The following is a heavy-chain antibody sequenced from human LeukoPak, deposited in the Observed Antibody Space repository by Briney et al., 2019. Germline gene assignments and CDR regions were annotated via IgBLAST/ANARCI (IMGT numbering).Heavy chain of an antibody. Sequence: PGGSLRLSCAASGFTVSSNYMSWVRQAPGKGLEWVSVTYSGGSTYYAESVKGRFTISRDNSKNTLYLQMNSLRAEDTAVYYCARDRRLMGATTPSRGIYFDYWGQGTLVTVSS. D-gene: IGHD1-26*01. CDR3: ARDRRLMGATTPSRGIYFDY. CDR1: GFTVSSNY. V-gene: IGHV3-53*01. J-gene: IGHJ4*02. CDR2: TYSGGST.